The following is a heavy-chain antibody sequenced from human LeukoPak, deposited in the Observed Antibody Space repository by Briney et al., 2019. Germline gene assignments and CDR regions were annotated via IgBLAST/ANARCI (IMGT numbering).Heavy chain of an antibody. CDR3: ARGATISETGYFDF. CDR1: GGSFSRYY. V-gene: IGHV4-34*01. D-gene: IGHD5-24*01. CDR2: IDHRGDT. Sequence: PSETLSLTCAVYGGSFSRYYWRWIRQSPGKGLEWIAEIDHRGDTNYNPSVKSRVTISVDTSKNQFSLKVRSLSAADTALYYCARGATISETGYFDFWGQGTLVTVSS. J-gene: IGHJ4*03.